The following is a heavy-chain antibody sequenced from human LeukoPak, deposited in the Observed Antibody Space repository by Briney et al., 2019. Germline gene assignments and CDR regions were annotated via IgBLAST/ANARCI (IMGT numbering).Heavy chain of an antibody. J-gene: IGHJ4*02. D-gene: IGHD6-13*01. CDR2: ISYDGSNK. Sequence: PGGSLRLSCAASGFTFSSYGMHWVRQPPGKGLEWVAVISYDGSNKYYADSVKGRFTISRDNSKNTLYLQMNSLRAEDTAVYYCAKDGILYSSSWYGDYWGQGTLVTVSS. CDR1: GFTFSSYG. V-gene: IGHV3-30*18. CDR3: AKDGILYSSSWYGDY.